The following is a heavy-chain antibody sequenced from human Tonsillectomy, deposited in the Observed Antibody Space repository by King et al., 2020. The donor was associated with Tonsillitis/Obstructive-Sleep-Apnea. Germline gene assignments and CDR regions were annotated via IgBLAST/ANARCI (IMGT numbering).Heavy chain of an antibody. V-gene: IGHV4-39*01. D-gene: IGHD2-2*02. CDR2: IYYSGST. Sequence: LQLQESGPGLVKPSETLSLTCTVSGGSISSSSYYWGWIRQPPGKGLEWIGSIYYSGSTYYNPSLKSRVTISVDTSKNQFSLKLSSVTAADTAVYYCASHALAGCSSTSCYTRYFDYWGQGTLVTVSS. J-gene: IGHJ4*02. CDR1: GGSISSSSYY. CDR3: ASHALAGCSSTSCYTRYFDY.